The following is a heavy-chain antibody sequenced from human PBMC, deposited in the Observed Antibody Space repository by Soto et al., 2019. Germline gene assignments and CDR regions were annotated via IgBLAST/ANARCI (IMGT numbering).Heavy chain of an antibody. CDR2: IIPIFGKS. J-gene: IGHJ4*02. Sequence: QVQLVQSGAEVKTPGSSVKVSCKASGGTFSSFALSWVRQAPGQGLEWMGGIIPIFGKSNYAQSFQGRLTITADKSTSTAYMELSSLTSEDTAVYFWASATTSDGIGGQGTLVTVSS. V-gene: IGHV1-69*06. CDR3: ASATTSDGI. CDR1: GGTFSSFA. D-gene: IGHD1-26*01.